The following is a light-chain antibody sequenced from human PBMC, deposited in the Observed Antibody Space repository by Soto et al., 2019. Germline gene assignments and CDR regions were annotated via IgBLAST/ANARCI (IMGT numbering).Light chain of an antibody. V-gene: IGKV3-20*01. CDR2: GAS. Sequence: IVLTQSPGTLSFSPGERASLSCRASQSVSSSYLAWYQQKPGQAPRLLIYGASSRATGIPGRFSGSGSGTDFTLTISILEPEDFAVYCCQQYGSPPLTFGPGTKVDIK. CDR3: QQYGSPPLT. J-gene: IGKJ3*01. CDR1: QSVSSSY.